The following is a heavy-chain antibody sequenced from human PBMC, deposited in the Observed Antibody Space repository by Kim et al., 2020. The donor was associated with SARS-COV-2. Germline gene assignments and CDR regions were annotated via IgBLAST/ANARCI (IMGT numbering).Heavy chain of an antibody. V-gene: IGHV3-23*01. D-gene: IGHD6-13*01. J-gene: IGHJ3*02. CDR1: GFTFNSYA. Sequence: GGSLRLSCAASGFTFNSYAMTWVRQAPGKGLEWVSSIGVSGSYTYYADSVKGRFTISRDNSKNMLHVQMNSLRAEDTAVYYCAKCRAEAGPDDAFDIWGQGTMVTVSS. CDR3: AKCRAEAGPDDAFDI. CDR2: IGVSGSYT.